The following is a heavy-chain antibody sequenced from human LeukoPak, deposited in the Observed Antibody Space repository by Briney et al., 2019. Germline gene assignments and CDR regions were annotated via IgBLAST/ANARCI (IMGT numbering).Heavy chain of an antibody. Sequence: GGSLRLSCGASGLSFADSWMHWVRQAPAKGLVWVSRINNDGSDTRYADSVRGRFTISRDNAKNTLYLQMNSLRAEDTAVYYCARVSGLGMNEYYQHWGQGTLVTVPS. J-gene: IGHJ1*01. CDR2: INNDGSDT. CDR1: GLSFADSW. V-gene: IGHV3-74*01. D-gene: IGHD3-10*01. CDR3: ARVSGLGMNEYYQH.